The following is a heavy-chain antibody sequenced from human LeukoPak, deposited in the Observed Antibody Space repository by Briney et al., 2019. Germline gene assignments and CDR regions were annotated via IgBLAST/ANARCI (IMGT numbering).Heavy chain of an antibody. CDR2: IKGNGDTT. CDR3: AKDIGSGWSFDY. D-gene: IGHD6-19*01. V-gene: IGHV3-43*02. CDR1: GFTFHNYA. J-gene: IGHJ4*02. Sequence: GGSLRLSCAASGFTFHNYAMHWVRHAQGKGLEWVSLIKGNGDTTYNADSGKGRFTISRDNSKNSLYLQINSLRTEDTALYYCAKDIGSGWSFDYWGQGTLVTVSS.